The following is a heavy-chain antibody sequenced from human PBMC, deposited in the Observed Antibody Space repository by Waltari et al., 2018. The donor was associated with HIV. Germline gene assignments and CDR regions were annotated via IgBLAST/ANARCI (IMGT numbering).Heavy chain of an antibody. CDR1: GLIFTSFA. D-gene: IGHD3-10*01. V-gene: IGHV3-23*01. Sequence: QLLESGGGLVEHGGSLRLSCAASGLIFTSFAMAWVRQAPGKGLEWVSAIRGGGETFYADSVKGRFTISRDNSKNTLYLQMNSLRADDAAVYYCVKDSGRAADVFDLWGQGTMVTVSS. J-gene: IGHJ3*01. CDR2: IRGGGET. CDR3: VKDSGRAADVFDL.